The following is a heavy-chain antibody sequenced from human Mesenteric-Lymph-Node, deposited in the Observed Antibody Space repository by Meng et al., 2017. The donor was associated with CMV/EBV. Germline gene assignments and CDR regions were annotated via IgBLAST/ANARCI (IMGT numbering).Heavy chain of an antibody. CDR3: VGDYDNAFDI. CDR2: ISSSSSYI. CDR1: GFTFSSYS. Sequence: GESLKISCAASGFTFSSYSMNWVRQAPGKGLEWVSSISSSSSYIYYADSVKGRFTISRDNAKKSLYLQMNSLRDEDTALYYCVGDYDNAFDIWGQGTMVTVSS. D-gene: IGHD3-9*01. J-gene: IGHJ3*02. V-gene: IGHV3-21*01.